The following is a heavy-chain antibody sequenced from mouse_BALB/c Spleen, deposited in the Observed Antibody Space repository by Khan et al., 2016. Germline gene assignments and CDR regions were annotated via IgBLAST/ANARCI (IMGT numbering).Heavy chain of an antibody. CDR2: IDPENVGS. CDR1: GYTFSRYV. J-gene: IGHJ3*01. Sequence: VQLQQPGPELVKPGASVKMSCKASGYTFSRYVMHWVKQKPGQGLEWIGYIDPENVGSKYNEKFKGKATLTSDKSSNTAYMDLSSLTSEDSAVYYCVRPFGDCFAYWGQGTLVTVSA. V-gene: IGHV1S136*01. CDR3: VRPFGDCFAY.